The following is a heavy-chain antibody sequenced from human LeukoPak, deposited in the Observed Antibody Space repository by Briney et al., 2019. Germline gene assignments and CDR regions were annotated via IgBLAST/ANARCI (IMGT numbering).Heavy chain of an antibody. V-gene: IGHV1-18*01. D-gene: IGHD6-19*01. J-gene: IGHJ4*02. CDR3: ARVRTVAGIREFGY. CDR1: GYTFTSYG. Sequence: ASVKVSCKASGYTFTSYGISWVRPAPGQGLEWMGWISAYNGNTNYAQKLQGRVTMTTDTSTSTAYMELRSLRADDTAVYYCARVRTVAGIREFGYWGQGTLVTVSS. CDR2: ISAYNGNT.